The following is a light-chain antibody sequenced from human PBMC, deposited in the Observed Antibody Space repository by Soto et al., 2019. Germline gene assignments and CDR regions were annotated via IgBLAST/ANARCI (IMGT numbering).Light chain of an antibody. CDR1: SSNIGAGYD. CDR3: QSYDSSLSEKYV. J-gene: IGLJ1*01. V-gene: IGLV1-40*01. CDR2: GNS. Sequence: QSVLTQPPSVSGVPGQRVTISCTGTSSNIGAGYDVHWYQQLPGTAPKVLIFGNSIRPSGVPDRFSGSKSGTSASLAITGLQAADEADYYCQSYDSSLSEKYVFGTGTRSPS.